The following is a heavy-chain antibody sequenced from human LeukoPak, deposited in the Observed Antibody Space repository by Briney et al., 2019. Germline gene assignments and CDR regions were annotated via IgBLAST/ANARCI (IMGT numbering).Heavy chain of an antibody. CDR2: IYYSGST. Sequence: SETLSLTCTVSGGSISSYYWSWIRQPPGKGLEWIGYIYYSGSTSYNTSLKSRVNISVDTSKNQFSLKLSSVTAADTAVYYCARGGKWFDPWGQGTLVTVSS. CDR3: ARGGKWFDP. V-gene: IGHV4-59*01. J-gene: IGHJ5*02. CDR1: GGSISSYY.